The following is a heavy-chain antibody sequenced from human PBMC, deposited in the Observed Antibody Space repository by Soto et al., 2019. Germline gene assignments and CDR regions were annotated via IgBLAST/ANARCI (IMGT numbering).Heavy chain of an antibody. Sequence: VGSLRLSCAASGFSLSDYWMHWVRQVPGKGLLWVSRISVDGRDTTYADSVKGRFTISRDNAKNTLYLQMDSLRAEDTAVYYCVRAPEQRPIDFWGHGSLVPVSS. J-gene: IGHJ4*01. CDR3: VRAPEQRPIDF. D-gene: IGHD6-19*01. CDR2: ISVDGRDT. CDR1: GFSLSDYW. V-gene: IGHV3-74*03.